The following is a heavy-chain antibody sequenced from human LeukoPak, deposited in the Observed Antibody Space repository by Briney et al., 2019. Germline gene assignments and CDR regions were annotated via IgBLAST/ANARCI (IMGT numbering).Heavy chain of an antibody. CDR3: ARRPKAARVTIFGVVPAHDY. CDR2: IYTSGST. D-gene: IGHD3-3*01. J-gene: IGHJ4*02. Sequence: SQTLSLTCTVSGGSISSGSYYWSWLRQPAGKGLEWIGRIYTSGSTNYNPSLKSRVTISVDTSKNQFSLKLSSVTAADTAVYYCARRPKAARVTIFGVVPAHDYWGQGTLVTVSS. CDR1: GGSISSGSYY. V-gene: IGHV4-61*02.